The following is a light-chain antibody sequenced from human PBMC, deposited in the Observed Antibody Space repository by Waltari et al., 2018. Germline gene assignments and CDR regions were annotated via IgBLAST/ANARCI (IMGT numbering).Light chain of an antibody. CDR2: DAS. J-gene: IGKJ2*01. CDR3: QQSYRTPYT. Sequence: DIQMTQSPASLSAPLGDRLTITCRASQTIYRHLNWYQQKPGHAPDLLIFDASNLPGGVPSRFSGSGSGTDFTLTINSLQPEDIATYYCQQSYRTPYTFGLGTKLQI. CDR1: QTIYRH. V-gene: IGKV1-39*01.